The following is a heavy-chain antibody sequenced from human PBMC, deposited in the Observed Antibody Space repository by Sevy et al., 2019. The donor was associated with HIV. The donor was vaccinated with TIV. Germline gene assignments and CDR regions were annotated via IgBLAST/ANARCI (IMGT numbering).Heavy chain of an antibody. CDR3: ASWVSSGWSGPFDI. J-gene: IGHJ3*02. D-gene: IGHD6-19*01. Sequence: GGSLRLSCEGSGFTFRNYWMNWVRQAPGKGLEWVANIKGDGSEEFYLASVRGRFTISRDNAKNSVSLQMKTLRAEDTAVYYCASWVSSGWSGPFDIWGQGTVVTVSS. CDR2: IKGDGSEE. V-gene: IGHV3-7*01. CDR1: GFTFRNYW.